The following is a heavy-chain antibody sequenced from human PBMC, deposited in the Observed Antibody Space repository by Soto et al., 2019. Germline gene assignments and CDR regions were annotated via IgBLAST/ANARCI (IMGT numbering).Heavy chain of an antibody. CDR2: IYYSGST. CDR3: ARVNHTMVRGVINDYYYYMHV. Sequence: SETLSLTCTVSGGSISSYYWSWIRQPPGKGLEWIGYIYYSGSTNYNPSLKSRVTISVDTSKNQFSLKLSSVTAADTAVYYCARVNHTMVRGVINDYYYYMHVWGKVTTVT. CDR1: GGSISSYY. V-gene: IGHV4-59*01. D-gene: IGHD3-10*01. J-gene: IGHJ6*03.